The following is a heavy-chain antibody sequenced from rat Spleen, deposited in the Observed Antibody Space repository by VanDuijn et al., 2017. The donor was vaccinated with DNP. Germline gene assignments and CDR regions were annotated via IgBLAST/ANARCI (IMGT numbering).Heavy chain of an antibody. CDR3: TRHYGGYLYYFDY. CDR2: IIYAGTNT. J-gene: IGHJ2*01. V-gene: IGHV5-22*01. D-gene: IGHD1-11*01. CDR1: GFTFRDYY. Sequence: EVQLVESGGDLVQPGRSLKLSCVASGFTFRDYYMAWVRQAPRKGLEWVASIIYAGTNTYYGDSVKGRFTISRDNAKSTLYLQMNSLRSEDTATYYCTRHYGGYLYYFDYWGQGVMVTVSS.